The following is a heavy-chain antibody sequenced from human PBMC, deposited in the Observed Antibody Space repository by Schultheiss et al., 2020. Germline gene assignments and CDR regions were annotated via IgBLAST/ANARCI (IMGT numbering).Heavy chain of an antibody. CDR2: IYWNDDK. V-gene: IGHV2-5*01. Sequence: SGPTLVKPTQTLTLTCTFSGFSLSTSGVGVGWIRQPPGKALEWTALIYWNDDKRYSQSLKSRITITKDTSKNQVVLTMTNMDPVDTATYYCAHARLDSSGPNWFDPWGQGTLVTVSS. J-gene: IGHJ5*02. CDR3: AHARLDSSGPNWFDP. D-gene: IGHD3-22*01. CDR1: GFSLSTSGVG.